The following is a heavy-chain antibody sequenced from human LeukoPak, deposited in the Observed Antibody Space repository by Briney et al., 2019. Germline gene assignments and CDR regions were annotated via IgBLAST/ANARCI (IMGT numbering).Heavy chain of an antibody. Sequence: PGGSPRLSCAASGFTFSSYGMHWVRQAPGKGLEWVAVISYDGSNKYYADSVKGRFTISRDNSKNTLYLQMNSLRAEDTAVYYCARDLAAAGTLSGLTESSYYYYYGMDVWGQGTTVTVSS. J-gene: IGHJ6*02. CDR1: GFTFSSYG. V-gene: IGHV3-30*03. D-gene: IGHD6-13*01. CDR3: ARDLAAAGTLSGLTESSYYYYYGMDV. CDR2: ISYDGSNK.